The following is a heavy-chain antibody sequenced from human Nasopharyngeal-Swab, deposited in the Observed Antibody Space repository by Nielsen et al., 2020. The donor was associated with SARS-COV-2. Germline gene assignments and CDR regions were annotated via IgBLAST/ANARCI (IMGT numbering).Heavy chain of an antibody. CDR2: IYWDEDQ. CDR1: GFSLTTSGVG. J-gene: IGHJ6*03. D-gene: IGHD3-3*01. Sequence: SGPTLVKPTQTLTLTCSFSGFSLTTSGVGVAWIRQPPGKALEWLALIYWDEDQRYNTSLKTQLTINKDTSKDQVVLTLTNMGPVDSGTYYCAHITRGVERDTIFGVPLASLSYYYMDVWGKGTTVTVS. CDR3: AHITRGVERDTIFGVPLASLSYYYMDV. V-gene: IGHV2-5*02.